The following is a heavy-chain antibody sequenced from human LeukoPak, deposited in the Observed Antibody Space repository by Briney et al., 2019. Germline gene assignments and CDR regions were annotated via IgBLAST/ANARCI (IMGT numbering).Heavy chain of an antibody. CDR2: INSDGSST. Sequence: PGGSLRLSCAASGFTFSSYWMHWVRQAPGKGLVWVSRINSDGSSTTYADSVKGRFTISRDNSRNTLYLQMDSLSAEDTAVYYCVKVDTWGQGTLVTVSS. V-gene: IGHV3-74*01. D-gene: IGHD3-22*01. CDR3: VKVDT. CDR1: GFTFSSYW. J-gene: IGHJ4*02.